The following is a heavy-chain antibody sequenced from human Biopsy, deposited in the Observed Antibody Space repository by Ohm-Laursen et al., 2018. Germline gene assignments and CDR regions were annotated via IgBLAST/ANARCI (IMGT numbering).Heavy chain of an antibody. CDR3: ARSVGIMAAPIDY. J-gene: IGHJ4*02. CDR1: GFIFSDYY. CDR2: INNVGTI. Sequence: SLRLSCTASGFIFSDYYMSWIRQAPGKGLEWVSNINNVGTIYYADSVRGRFTISKDNAKNSLYLQMNSLRVEDTAVYYCARSVGIMAAPIDYWGQGTLVTVSS. V-gene: IGHV3-11*01. D-gene: IGHD3-16*01.